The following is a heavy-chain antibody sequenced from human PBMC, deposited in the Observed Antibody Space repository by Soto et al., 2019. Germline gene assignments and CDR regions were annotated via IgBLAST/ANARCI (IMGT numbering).Heavy chain of an antibody. CDR2: INSDGSST. J-gene: IGHJ6*03. CDR3: AGSGVGTAYYYMDF. V-gene: IGHV3-74*01. Sequence: EVQLVESGGGLVQPGGSLRLSCAASGFTFSSYWMHWVRQAPGKGLVWVSRINSDGSSTSYADSVKGRFTISRDNAKNTLYLQMNSLRAEDTAVYYWAGSGVGTAYYYMDFWGKGTTVTVSS. D-gene: IGHD3-3*01. CDR1: GFTFSSYW.